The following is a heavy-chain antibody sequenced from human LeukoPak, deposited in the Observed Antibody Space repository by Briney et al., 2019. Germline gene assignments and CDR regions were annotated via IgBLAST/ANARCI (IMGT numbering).Heavy chain of an antibody. J-gene: IGHJ4*02. V-gene: IGHV1-8*01. CDR1: GYTFTSYD. Sequence: GASVKDSCKASGYTFTSYDINWVRQATGQGLEWMGWMSPNSGNTGYAQKFQGRVTMTRNTSISTAYMELSSLRSEDTAVYYCARNPAVAGTGNDYWGQGTLVTVSS. CDR2: MSPNSGNT. D-gene: IGHD6-19*01. CDR3: ARNPAVAGTGNDY.